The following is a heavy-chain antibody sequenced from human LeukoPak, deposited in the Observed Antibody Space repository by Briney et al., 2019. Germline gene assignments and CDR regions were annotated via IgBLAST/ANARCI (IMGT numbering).Heavy chain of an antibody. CDR2: ISSDGSNK. CDR1: GFIFSSYD. J-gene: IGHJ4*02. Sequence: GGSLRLSCAASGFIFSSYDMHWVRQAPGKGLEWVAGISSDGSNKYYADSVKGRFTISRDNSKNTLYLQINSLRAEDTAVYYCKEVDQWGQGTLVTVSS. CDR3: KEVDQ. V-gene: IGHV3-30*19.